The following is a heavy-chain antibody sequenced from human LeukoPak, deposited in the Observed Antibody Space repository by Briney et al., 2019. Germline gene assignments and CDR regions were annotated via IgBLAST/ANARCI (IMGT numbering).Heavy chain of an antibody. D-gene: IGHD3-10*01. J-gene: IGHJ6*03. CDR3: ARGSYGSGTRAALYYYYMDV. CDR2: IYTSGST. V-gene: IGHV4-61*02. CDR1: GGSISSGSYY. Sequence: SETLSLTCTVSGGSISSGSYYWSWIRQPAGKGLEWIGRIYTSGSTYYNPSLKSRVTISVDTSKNQFSLRLSSVTAADTAVYYCARGSYGSGTRAALYYYYMDVWGKGTTVTISS.